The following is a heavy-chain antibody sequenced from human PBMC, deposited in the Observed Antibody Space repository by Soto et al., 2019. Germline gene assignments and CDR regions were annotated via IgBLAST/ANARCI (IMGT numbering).Heavy chain of an antibody. V-gene: IGHV4-39*01. J-gene: IGHJ2*01. CDR1: GGSISSSSYY. D-gene: IGHD4-17*01. CDR2: IYYSGST. CDR3: ARVERDYGERYFDL. Sequence: PSETLSLTCTVSGGSISSSSYYWGWIRQPPGKGLEWIGSIYYSGSTYYNPSLKSRVTISVDTSKNQFSLKLSSVTAADTAVYYCARVERDYGERYFDLWGRGTLVTVSS.